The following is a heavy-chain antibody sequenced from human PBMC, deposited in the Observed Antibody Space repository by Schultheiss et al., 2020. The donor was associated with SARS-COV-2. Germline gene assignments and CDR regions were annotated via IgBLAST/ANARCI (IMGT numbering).Heavy chain of an antibody. D-gene: IGHD3-10*02. V-gene: IGHV4-59*12. J-gene: IGHJ6*02. Sequence: WGSLRLSCAVYGVSFSGYYWSWIRQPPGKGLEWIGYIYYSGSTNYNPSLKSRVTISVDTSKNQFSLKLSSVTAADTAVYYCARRMFYYYGMDVWGQGTTVTVSS. CDR3: ARRMFYYYGMDV. CDR1: GVSFSGYY. CDR2: IYYSGST.